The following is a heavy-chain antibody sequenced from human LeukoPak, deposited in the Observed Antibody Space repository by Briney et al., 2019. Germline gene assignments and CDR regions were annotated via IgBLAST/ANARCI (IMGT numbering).Heavy chain of an antibody. J-gene: IGHJ2*01. Sequence: PSETLSLTCSVSGVSVGSAGYYWTWIRQPPGKGLEWIGSIYYSGSTYYNPSLKSRVTISVDTSKNQFSLKLSSVTAADTAVYYCARPGGGSGWYFDLWGRGTLVTVSS. CDR1: GVSVGSAGYY. CDR3: ARPGGGSGWYFDL. D-gene: IGHD1-26*01. CDR2: IYYSGST. V-gene: IGHV4-39*01.